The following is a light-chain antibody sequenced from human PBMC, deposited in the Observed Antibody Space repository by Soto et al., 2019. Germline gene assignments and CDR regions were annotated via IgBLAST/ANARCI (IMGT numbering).Light chain of an antibody. CDR1: QSFSSSY. CDR2: GAS. CDR3: QQYGTSIT. Sequence: EIVLTQPPGTLSLSPGERATLSCRASQSFSSSYLAWYQQKPGQAPRLLIYGASSRATGIPDRFSGSGSGTDFILTISRLEPEDFAVYYCQQYGTSITFGQGTRLEI. V-gene: IGKV3-20*01. J-gene: IGKJ5*01.